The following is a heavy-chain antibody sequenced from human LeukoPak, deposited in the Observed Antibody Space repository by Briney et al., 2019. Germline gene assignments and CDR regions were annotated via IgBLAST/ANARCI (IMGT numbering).Heavy chain of an antibody. CDR1: GYTLTGYY. CDR2: INPNSGGT. Sequence: ASVMVSCRASGYTLTGYYMHWVRQAPGQGLEWMGRINPNSGGTNYAQKFQGRVTMTRDTSISTAYMELSRLKSDDTAVYYCARGGNSSSWRYNWFDPWGQGTLVTVSS. D-gene: IGHD6-13*01. V-gene: IGHV1-2*06. J-gene: IGHJ5*02. CDR3: ARGGNSSSWRYNWFDP.